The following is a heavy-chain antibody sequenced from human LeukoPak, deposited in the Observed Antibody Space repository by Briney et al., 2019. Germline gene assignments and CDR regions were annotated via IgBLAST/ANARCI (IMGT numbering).Heavy chain of an antibody. D-gene: IGHD2-15*01. Sequence: GGSLRLSCAASGFTYSSYAMSWVRQTPGKGLEWVSTISGSDGSTYYADSVNGRFTISRDNSKNTLYLQMNSLRAEDTAVYYCAKDSTSAWAAYYFDYWGQGTLVTVSS. CDR2: ISGSDGST. CDR1: GFTYSSYA. CDR3: AKDSTSAWAAYYFDY. V-gene: IGHV3-23*01. J-gene: IGHJ4*02.